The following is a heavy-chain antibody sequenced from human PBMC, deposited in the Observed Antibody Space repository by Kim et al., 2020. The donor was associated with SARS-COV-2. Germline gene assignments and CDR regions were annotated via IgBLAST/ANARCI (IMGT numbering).Heavy chain of an antibody. D-gene: IGHD3-10*01. V-gene: IGHV4-39*01. CDR2: IYYSGST. CDR1: GGSISSSSYY. Sequence: SETLSLTCTVSGGSISSSSYYWGWIRQPPGKGLEWIGSIYYSGSTYYNPSLKSRVTISVDTSKNQFSLKLSSVTAADTAVYYCARLSQFDLWFGESPYYGMDVWGQGTTVTVSS. J-gene: IGHJ6*02. CDR3: ARLSQFDLWFGESPYYGMDV.